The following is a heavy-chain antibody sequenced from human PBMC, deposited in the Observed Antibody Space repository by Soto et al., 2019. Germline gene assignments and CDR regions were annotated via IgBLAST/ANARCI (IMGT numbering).Heavy chain of an antibody. CDR3: SFLKSGSDWSVVSY. CDR2: IYYSGST. CDR1: GGSISSYY. D-gene: IGHD6-19*01. V-gene: IGHV4-59*08. J-gene: IGHJ4*01. Sequence: SETLSLTCTVSGGSISSYYWSWIRQPPGKGLEWIGYIYYSGSTNYNPSLKSRVTISVDTSKNQFSLKLSSVTAADTAVYYCSFLKSGSDWSVVSYWGRGTLVIGSA.